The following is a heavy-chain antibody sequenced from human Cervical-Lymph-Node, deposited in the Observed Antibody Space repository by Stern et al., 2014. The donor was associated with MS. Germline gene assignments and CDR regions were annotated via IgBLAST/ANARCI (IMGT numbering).Heavy chain of an antibody. D-gene: IGHD4-17*01. V-gene: IGHV3-21*01. CDR3: ARGDGVDY. CDR1: GFSFSTYS. J-gene: IGHJ4*02. CDR2: ISSSTSFI. Sequence: VQLVESGGGLVKPGGSLRLSCAASGFSFSTYSMNWVSQAPGKGLEWVSSISSSTSFIYYADSVKGRFTISRDNAKNSLYLQMNTLRVEDTAVYYCARGDGVDYWGQGTLVTVSS.